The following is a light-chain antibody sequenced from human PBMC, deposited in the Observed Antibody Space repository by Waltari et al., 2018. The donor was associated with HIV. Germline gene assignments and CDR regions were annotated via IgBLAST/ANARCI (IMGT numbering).Light chain of an antibody. CDR1: SSNIGNNS. CDR2: ENN. Sequence: SCSGSSSNIGNNSVSWYQQLPGTAPKLLIYENNKRPSGIPDRFSASKSGTSATLGITGLQTGDEADYYCGTWDSSLSAGGVFGGGTKLTVL. CDR3: GTWDSSLSAGGV. J-gene: IGLJ2*01. V-gene: IGLV1-51*02.